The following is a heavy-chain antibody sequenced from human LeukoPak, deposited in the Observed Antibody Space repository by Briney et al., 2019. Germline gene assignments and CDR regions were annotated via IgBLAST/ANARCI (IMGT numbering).Heavy chain of an antibody. V-gene: IGHV1-18*01. J-gene: IGHJ6*03. D-gene: IGHD2-2*01. CDR1: GYTFTSYA. CDR2: ISAYNGNT. Sequence: ASVKVSCKASGYTFTSYAMNWVRQAPGQGLEWMGWISAYNGNTNYAQKLQGRVTMTTDTSTSTAYMELRSLRSEDTAVYYCARGLGYCSSTSCITGAIYYYMDVWGKGTTVTVSS. CDR3: ARGLGYCSSTSCITGAIYYYMDV.